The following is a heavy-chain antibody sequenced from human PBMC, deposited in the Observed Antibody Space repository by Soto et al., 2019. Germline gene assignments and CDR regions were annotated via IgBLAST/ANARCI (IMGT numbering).Heavy chain of an antibody. V-gene: IGHV4-59*08. Sequence: LETLSLTCTVSGGSISSYDWSWIRQPPGKRLEWIGCIYYSGSTNYNPSLNSRVTISLDTSKNQFSLKVISVTAADTAVYYCGRSSRYSTDVWGQGTTVTVSS. D-gene: IGHD6-13*01. CDR2: IYYSGST. CDR3: GRSSRYSTDV. J-gene: IGHJ6*02. CDR1: GGSISSYD.